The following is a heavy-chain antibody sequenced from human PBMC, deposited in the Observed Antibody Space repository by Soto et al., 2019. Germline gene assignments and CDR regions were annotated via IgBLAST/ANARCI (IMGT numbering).Heavy chain of an antibody. CDR2: IYYSGST. V-gene: IGHV4-30-4*01. CDR1: GGSISSGDYY. J-gene: IGHJ4*02. Sequence: QVQLQESGPGLVKPSQTLSLTCTVSGGSISSGDYYWSWIRQPPGKGLEWIGYIYYSGSTYYNPSRKGRVTISGDTSKNQFSLKLSSVTAADTAVYYCARDTHDSSGYYPRFDYWGQGTLVTVSS. CDR3: ARDTHDSSGYYPRFDY. D-gene: IGHD3-22*01.